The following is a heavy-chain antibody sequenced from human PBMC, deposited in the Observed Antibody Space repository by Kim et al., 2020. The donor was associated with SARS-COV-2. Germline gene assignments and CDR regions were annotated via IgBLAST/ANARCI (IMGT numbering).Heavy chain of an antibody. Sequence: GGSLRLSCAASGFTFSSYAMSWVRQAPGKGLEWVSAISGSGGSTYYADSVKGRFTISRDNSKNTLYLQMNSLRAEDTAVYYCAKDITMVRGAANDAFDIWGQWTMVTVSS. D-gene: IGHD3-10*01. CDR1: GFTFSSYA. CDR2: ISGSGGST. V-gene: IGHV3-23*01. CDR3: AKDITMVRGAANDAFDI. J-gene: IGHJ3*02.